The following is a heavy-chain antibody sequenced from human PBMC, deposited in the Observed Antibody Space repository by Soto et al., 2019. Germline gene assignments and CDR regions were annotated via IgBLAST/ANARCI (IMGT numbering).Heavy chain of an antibody. CDR1: GGSISSSSYY. D-gene: IGHD3-22*01. V-gene: IGHV4-39*01. CDR2: IYYSGST. CDR3: ARRLYYDSSGFEGGGMDV. Sequence: SETLSLTCTVSGGSISSSSYYWGWIRQPPGKGLEWIGSIYYSGSTYHNPSLKSRVTISVDTSKNRFSLKLSSVTAADTAVYYCARRLYYDSSGFEGGGMDVWGQGTTVT. J-gene: IGHJ6*02.